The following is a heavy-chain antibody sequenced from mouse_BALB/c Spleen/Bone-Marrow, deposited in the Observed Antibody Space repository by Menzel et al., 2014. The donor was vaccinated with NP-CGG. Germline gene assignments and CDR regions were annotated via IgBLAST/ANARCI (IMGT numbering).Heavy chain of an antibody. J-gene: IGHJ1*01. CDR2: INPSNGGT. Sequence: QVQLQQPGAELVKPGASVKLSCKASGCSFTNYYMYWVKQWPGQGLEWIGEINPSNGGTNFNEKFKSNATLTVDKSSSTAFMQLSSLTSEDSAVYYCTRSNYGYWFFDVWGAGTTVTVSS. V-gene: IGHV1S81*02. CDR1: GCSFTNYY. CDR3: TRSNYGYWFFDV. D-gene: IGHD1-1*01.